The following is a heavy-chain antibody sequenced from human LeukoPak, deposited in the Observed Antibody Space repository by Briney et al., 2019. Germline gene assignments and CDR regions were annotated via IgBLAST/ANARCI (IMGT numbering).Heavy chain of an antibody. Sequence: GGSLRLSCAASGFTFSIYSMNWVRQAPGKGLEGVSSIISSSSYIYYADSVKGRFTISRDNAKNSLYLQMNMLRAEDPSVYYCARDSVHIMAGWFDYWGQGTLVSVSS. CDR2: IISSSSYI. CDR3: ARDSVHIMAGWFDY. V-gene: IGHV3-21*01. D-gene: IGHD2-21*01. CDR1: GFTFSIYS. J-gene: IGHJ4*02.